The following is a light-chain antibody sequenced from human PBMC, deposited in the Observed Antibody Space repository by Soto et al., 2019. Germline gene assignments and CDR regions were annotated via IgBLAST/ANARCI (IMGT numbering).Light chain of an antibody. Sequence: DIVMTQSPLSLPVITGEPASISCRSIGDLQRSHGYSYLDWYLQKPGQSPQLLIYLGSNRATGVPARFSGSGSGTDFTLKISRVQAEDFGVYYCLQVLQTPYTFGHGTRLEIK. J-gene: IGKJ2*01. CDR1: GDLQRSHGYSY. V-gene: IGKV2-28*01. CDR2: LGS. CDR3: LQVLQTPYT.